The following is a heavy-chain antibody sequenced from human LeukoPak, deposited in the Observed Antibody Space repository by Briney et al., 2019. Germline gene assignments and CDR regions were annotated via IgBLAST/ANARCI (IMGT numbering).Heavy chain of an antibody. CDR2: INPNSGGT. V-gene: IGHV1-2*04. Sequence: ASVKVSCKASGYTFIGYYMYWVRQAPGQGLEWMGWINPNSGGTNYAQKFQGWVTMTRDTSISTAYMELSRLRSDDTAVYYCAREIHSSGFDYWGQGTLVTVSS. D-gene: IGHD6-19*01. CDR1: GYTFIGYY. CDR3: AREIHSSGFDY. J-gene: IGHJ4*02.